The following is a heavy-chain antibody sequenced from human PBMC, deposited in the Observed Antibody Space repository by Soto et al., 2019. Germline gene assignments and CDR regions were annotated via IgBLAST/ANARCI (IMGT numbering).Heavy chain of an antibody. CDR2: INHSGST. D-gene: IGHD3-22*01. J-gene: IGHJ5*02. CDR3: ARHLLSSGYRRTPKFDP. CDR1: GGSFSGYY. Sequence: SETLSLTCAVYGGSFSGYYWSWIRQPPGKGLEWIGEINHSGSTNYNPSLKSRVTISVDTSKNQFSLKLSSVTAADTAVYYCARHLLSSGYRRTPKFDPWGQGTLVTVSS. V-gene: IGHV4-34*01.